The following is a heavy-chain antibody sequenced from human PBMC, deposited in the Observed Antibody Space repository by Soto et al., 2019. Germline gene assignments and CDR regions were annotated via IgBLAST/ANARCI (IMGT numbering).Heavy chain of an antibody. J-gene: IGHJ4*02. CDR1: GGSISSYY. CDR3: PRQVAARPLDY. CDR2: IYYSGST. Sequence: SETLSLTCTVSGGSISSYYWSWIRQPPGKGLEWIGYIYYSGSTNYNPSLKSRVTISVDTSKNQFSLKLSSVTAADTAAYYCPRQVAARPLDYWGQGTLVTVSS. D-gene: IGHD6-6*01. V-gene: IGHV4-59*08.